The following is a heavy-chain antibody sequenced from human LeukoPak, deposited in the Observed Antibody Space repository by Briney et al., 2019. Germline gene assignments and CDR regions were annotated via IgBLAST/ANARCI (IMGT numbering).Heavy chain of an antibody. J-gene: IGHJ3*01. Sequence: GGSLRLSCAASGFTFSSNAMSWVRQAPGKGLDWVSAISGSGGSTYYADSVKGRFTISRDNSKNTLYLQMNSLRAEDTAVYYCAKDSVTTGFWPYWGQGTMVTVSS. D-gene: IGHD4-17*01. CDR1: GFTFSSNA. CDR2: ISGSGGST. CDR3: AKDSVTTGFWPY. V-gene: IGHV3-23*01.